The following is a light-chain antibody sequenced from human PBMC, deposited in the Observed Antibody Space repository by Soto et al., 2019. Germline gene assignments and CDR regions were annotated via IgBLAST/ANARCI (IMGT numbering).Light chain of an antibody. CDR3: QHYDTSPPIT. CDR1: QSVSTSY. Sequence: EIGLTQSPGTLSLSPGERATLACRASQSVSTSYLAWYQQKPGQAPRLLIYGASSRATGIPDRFSGTGSGTDFTLTISRLEPEDFAMYYCQHYDTSPPITFGQGTRLEIK. J-gene: IGKJ5*01. V-gene: IGKV3-20*01. CDR2: GAS.